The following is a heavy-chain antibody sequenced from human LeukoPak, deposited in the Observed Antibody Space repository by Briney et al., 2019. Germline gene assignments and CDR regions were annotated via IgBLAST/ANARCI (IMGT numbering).Heavy chain of an antibody. Sequence: PGGSLTLSCSPSGLIFSSYWMHWVRQAPRKGLVWVSRINLVRTTTSYAHSVRGRFTISREHAKNTLYRQMNSVRAEDTAVYYCVREKSVWDDYWGQGTLVTVSS. CDR1: GLIFSSYW. D-gene: IGHD1-26*01. CDR2: INLVRTTT. CDR3: VREKSVWDDY. J-gene: IGHJ4*02. V-gene: IGHV3-74*01.